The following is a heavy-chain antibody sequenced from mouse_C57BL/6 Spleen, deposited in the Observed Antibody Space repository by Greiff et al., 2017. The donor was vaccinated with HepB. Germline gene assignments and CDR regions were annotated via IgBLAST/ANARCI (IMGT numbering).Heavy chain of an antibody. Sequence: EVKVVESEGGLVQPGSSMKLSCTASGFTFSDYYMAWVRQVPEKGLEWVANINYDGSSTYYLDSLKSRFIISRDNAKNILYLQMSSLKSEDTATYYCAREGLLPEDYFDYWGQGTTLTVSS. CDR3: AREGLLPEDYFDY. CDR1: GFTFSDYY. J-gene: IGHJ2*01. CDR2: INYDGSST. D-gene: IGHD1-1*01. V-gene: IGHV5-16*01.